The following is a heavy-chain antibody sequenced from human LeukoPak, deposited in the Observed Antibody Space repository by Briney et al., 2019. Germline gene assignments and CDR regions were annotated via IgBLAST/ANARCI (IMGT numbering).Heavy chain of an antibody. CDR2: LTDSGDAT. CDR3: AKDGFDYYDSSGYYYFNY. J-gene: IGHJ4*02. D-gene: IGHD3-22*01. V-gene: IGHV3-23*01. CDR1: GFTFSHYA. Sequence: GGSLRLSCAVSGFTFSHYAMSWVRQAPGTGLEWVGSLTDSGDATYYADSVKGRFTISRDNSKNTLYLQMNSLRAEDTAVYYCAKDGFDYYDSSGYYYFNYWGQGTLVTVSS.